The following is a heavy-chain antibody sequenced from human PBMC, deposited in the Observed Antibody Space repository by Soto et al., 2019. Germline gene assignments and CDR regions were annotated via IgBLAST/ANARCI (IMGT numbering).Heavy chain of an antibody. Sequence: EVQLVESGGGLVKPGGSLRLSCAASGFIFSSYTMTWVRQAPGKGLEWVSSISSSSSNIEYADSVKGRFSVSRDNANNSLFLQINSLRAEDTAVYYCAREDYGGASPRFDYWGLGALVTVSS. V-gene: IGHV3-21*01. D-gene: IGHD4-17*01. CDR3: AREDYGGASPRFDY. CDR1: GFIFSSYT. CDR2: ISSSSSNI. J-gene: IGHJ4*02.